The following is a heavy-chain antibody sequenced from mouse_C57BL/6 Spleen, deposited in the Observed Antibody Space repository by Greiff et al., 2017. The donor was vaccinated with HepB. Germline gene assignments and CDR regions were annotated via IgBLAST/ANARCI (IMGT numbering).Heavy chain of an antibody. V-gene: IGHV1-55*01. CDR2: IYPGSGST. J-gene: IGHJ2*01. Sequence: QVQLQQSGAELVKPGASVKMSCKASGYTFTSYWITWVKQRPGQGLEWIGDIYPGSGSTNYNEKFKSKATLTVDTSSSTAYMQLSSLTSEDSAVYYCARGTMASTGDYWGQGTTLTVSS. CDR1: GYTFTSYW. D-gene: IGHD1-1*02. CDR3: ARGTMASTGDY.